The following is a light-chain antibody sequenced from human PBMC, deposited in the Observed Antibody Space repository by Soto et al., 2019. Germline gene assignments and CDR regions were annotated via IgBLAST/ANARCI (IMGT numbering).Light chain of an antibody. CDR1: SSDVGGYNY. CDR3: CSYTSISTRV. Sequence: QSALTQPASVSGSPGQSITISCTGTSSDVGGYNYVSWYQQHPGKAPKLMIYDVSNRPSGVSNRFSGSKSGNTASLTISGLQAEDEAYYYCCSYTSISTRVFGTGTQLTVL. CDR2: DVS. V-gene: IGLV2-14*01. J-gene: IGLJ1*01.